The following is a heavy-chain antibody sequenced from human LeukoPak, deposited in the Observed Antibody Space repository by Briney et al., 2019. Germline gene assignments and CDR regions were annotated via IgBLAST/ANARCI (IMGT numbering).Heavy chain of an antibody. V-gene: IGHV1-69*13. J-gene: IGHJ4*02. CDR2: IIPIFGTA. CDR3: ATLRGAAAEGY. CDR1: GGAFSSYA. Sequence: RASVTVSCKASGGAFSSYAISWVRQAPGQGLEWMGGIIPIFGTANYAQKFQGRVTITADESTSTAYMELSSLRSEDTAVYYCATLRGAAAEGYWGQGTLVTVSS. D-gene: IGHD6-13*01.